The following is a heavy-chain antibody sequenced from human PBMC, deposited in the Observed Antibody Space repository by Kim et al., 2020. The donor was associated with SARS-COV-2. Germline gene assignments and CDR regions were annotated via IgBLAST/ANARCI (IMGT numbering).Heavy chain of an antibody. J-gene: IGHJ3*02. CDR3: ARPPRITMVRGVITWIDAFDI. CDR2: IYYSGST. CDR1: GGSISSYY. Sequence: SETLSLTCTVSGGSISSYYWSWIRQPPGKGLEWIGYIYYSGSTNYNPSLKSRVTISVDTSKNQFSLKLSSVTAADTAVYYCARPPRITMVRGVITWIDAFDIWGQGTMVTVSS. D-gene: IGHD3-10*01. V-gene: IGHV4-59*01.